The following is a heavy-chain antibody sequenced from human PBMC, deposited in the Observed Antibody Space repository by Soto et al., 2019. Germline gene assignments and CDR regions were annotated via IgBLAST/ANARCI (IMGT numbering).Heavy chain of an antibody. CDR1: GYSFTSYW. CDR2: IYPGDSDT. V-gene: IGHV5-51*01. J-gene: IGHJ6*03. Sequence: EVQLVQSGAEVKKPGESLKISCKGSGYSFTSYWIGWVRQMPGKGLEWMGIIYPGDSDTRYSPSFQGQVTISADKSISTAYLQWSSLKASDAAMYYCARHGVVRGVIHYYYMDVWGKGTTVTVSS. D-gene: IGHD3-10*01. CDR3: ARHGVVRGVIHYYYMDV.